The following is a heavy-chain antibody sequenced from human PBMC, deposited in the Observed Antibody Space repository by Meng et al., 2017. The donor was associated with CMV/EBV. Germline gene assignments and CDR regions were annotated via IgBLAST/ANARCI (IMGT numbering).Heavy chain of an antibody. CDR1: GFTFSSYS. CDR2: ISSSSSYI. J-gene: IGHJ5*02. D-gene: IGHD2-8*01. CDR3: ARLGGDIVLMNA. Sequence: SCKASGFTFSSYSMNWVRQAPGKGLEWVSSISSSSSYIYYADSVKGRFTISRDNAKNSLYLQMNSLRAEDTAVYYCARLGGDIVLMNAWGQGTLVTVSS. V-gene: IGHV3-21*01.